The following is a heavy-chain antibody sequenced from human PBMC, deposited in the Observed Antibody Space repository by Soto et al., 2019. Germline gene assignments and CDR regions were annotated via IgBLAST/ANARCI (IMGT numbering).Heavy chain of an antibody. Sequence: QVQLVQSGAEVKKPGSSVKVSCKASGGTFSSYAISWVRQAPGQGLEWMGGIIPIFGTANYAQKCQGKVTITADESTSTDYMELSSLRSEDTAVYYCAHDLGGNPLGGFDYWGQGTLVTVSS. CDR1: GGTFSSYA. CDR2: IIPIFGTA. J-gene: IGHJ4*02. D-gene: IGHD2-15*01. CDR3: AHDLGGNPLGGFDY. V-gene: IGHV1-69*01.